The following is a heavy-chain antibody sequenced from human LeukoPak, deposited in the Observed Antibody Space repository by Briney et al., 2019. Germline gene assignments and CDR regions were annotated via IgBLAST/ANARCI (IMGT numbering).Heavy chain of an antibody. V-gene: IGHV4-59*01. J-gene: IGHJ6*03. CDR2: IYYSGST. D-gene: IGHD2-15*01. CDR3: ARSVEGYCSGGSCYSYYYYMDV. CDR1: GGSFSGYY. Sequence: NPSETLSLTCAVYGGSFSGYYWSWIRQPPGKGLEWIGYIYYSGSTNYNPSLKSRVTISVDTSKNQFSLKLSSVTAADTAVYYCARSVEGYCSGGSCYSYYYYMDVWGKGTTVTVSS.